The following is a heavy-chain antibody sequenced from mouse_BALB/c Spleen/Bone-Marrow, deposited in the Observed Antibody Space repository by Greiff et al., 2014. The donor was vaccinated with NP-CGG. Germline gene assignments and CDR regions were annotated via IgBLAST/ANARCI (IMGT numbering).Heavy chain of an antibody. D-gene: IGHD2-10*02. J-gene: IGHJ1*01. CDR1: GFDFSRYW. CDR2: IYPDSSTI. V-gene: IGHV4-1*02. Sequence: SGGGLVQPGGSLKLSCAASGFDFSRYWMSWVRQAPGKGLEWIGEIYPDSSTINYTPSLKDKFIISRDNAKNTLYLQMSKVRSEDTALYYCARRGYGNHWYFDVWGAGTTVTVSS. CDR3: ARRGYGNHWYFDV.